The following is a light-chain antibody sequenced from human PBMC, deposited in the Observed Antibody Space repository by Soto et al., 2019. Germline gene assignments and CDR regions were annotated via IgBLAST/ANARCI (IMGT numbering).Light chain of an antibody. CDR3: SAYTARSTLV. CDR2: EVR. CDR1: MRDVGAYNL. V-gene: IGLV2-14*01. J-gene: IGLJ3*02. Sequence: QSALTQPASVSGSAGQSITISCSGTMRDVGAYNLVSWYQQHPVTAPKLIIYEVRHRPSGISSRFSGSRSGNTASLTIAGLQPEDDGDYYCSAYTARSTLVFGGGTKLTVL.